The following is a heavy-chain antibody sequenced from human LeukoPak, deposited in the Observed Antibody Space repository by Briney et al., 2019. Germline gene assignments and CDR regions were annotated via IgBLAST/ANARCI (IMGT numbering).Heavy chain of an antibody. Sequence: ASVKVSCKASGYTFTSYDINWVRQATGQGLEWMGWMNPNSGNTGYAQKFQGRVTMTRNTSISTAYMELSSLRSEDTAVYYCARGLSGSYYLVYYYYGTDVWGQGTTVTVSS. V-gene: IGHV1-8*01. CDR2: MNPNSGNT. J-gene: IGHJ6*02. D-gene: IGHD1-26*01. CDR1: GYTFTSYD. CDR3: ARGLSGSYYLVYYYYGTDV.